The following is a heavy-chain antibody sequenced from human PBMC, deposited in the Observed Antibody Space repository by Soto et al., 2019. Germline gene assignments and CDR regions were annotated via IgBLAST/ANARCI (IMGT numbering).Heavy chain of an antibody. CDR3: ACGRRGRYCSGGSWYSIII. D-gene: IGHD2-15*01. V-gene: IGHV4-34*01. Sequence: SETLSLTCAVHDGACSGYYWSWIRQPPGKGLEWIGEINHSGSTNYNPSVKSRVTISVDTSKNQFSLKLSSVTAADTAVYFCACGRRGRYCSGGSWYSIIIWGQGTLVSVSS. J-gene: IGHJ4*02. CDR2: INHSGST. CDR1: DGACSGYY.